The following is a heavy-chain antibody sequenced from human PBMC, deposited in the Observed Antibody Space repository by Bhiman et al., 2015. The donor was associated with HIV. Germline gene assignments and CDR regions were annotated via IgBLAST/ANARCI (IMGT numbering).Heavy chain of an antibody. CDR3: TLGGHWLSPFFDY. V-gene: IGHV3-9*01. CDR2: ITWNSGLTWNSGRI. CDR1: GFAFDNYA. D-gene: IGHD3-16*01. J-gene: IGHJ4*02. Sequence: EVQLVESGGGLVEPGKSLRLSCAASGFAFDNYAMHWVRQVPGKGLEWVSGITWNSGLTWNSGRIAFADSVKGRFTISRDNAKKSLFLQMDSLRSEDTALYYCTLGGHWLSPFFDYWGQGTRVTVSS.